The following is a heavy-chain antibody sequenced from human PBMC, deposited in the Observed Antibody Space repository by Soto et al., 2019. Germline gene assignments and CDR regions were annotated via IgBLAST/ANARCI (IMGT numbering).Heavy chain of an antibody. D-gene: IGHD3-10*01. V-gene: IGHV4-61*01. J-gene: IGHJ4*02. CDR1: GGSVSSGYYY. CDR3: ARINYGSGSYYWQFDF. CDR2: IYYSGST. Sequence: PSETLSLTYTVSGGSVSSGYYYWSLIRQPPGKGLEWIGYIYYSGSTNYNPSLKSRVTISVDTSKNQFSLKLSSVTAADTAVYYCARINYGSGSYYWQFDFWGQGTLVTVSS.